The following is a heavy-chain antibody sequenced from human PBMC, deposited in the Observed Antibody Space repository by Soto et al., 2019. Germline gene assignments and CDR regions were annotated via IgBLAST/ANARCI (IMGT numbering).Heavy chain of an antibody. CDR3: ASRVGATRGFDY. V-gene: IGHV1-69*13. CDR2: IIPIFGTA. Sequence: EASVKVSCKDSGGTFSSYAISWVRPAPGQGLEWMGGIIPIFGTANYAQKFQGRVTITADESTSTAYMELSSLRSEDTAVYYCASRVGATRGFDYWGQGTLVTVSS. J-gene: IGHJ4*02. CDR1: GGTFSSYA. D-gene: IGHD1-26*01.